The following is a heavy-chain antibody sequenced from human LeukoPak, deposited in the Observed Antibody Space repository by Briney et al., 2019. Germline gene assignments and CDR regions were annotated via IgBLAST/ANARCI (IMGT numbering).Heavy chain of an antibody. J-gene: IGHJ4*02. CDR1: GGSISSGSYY. V-gene: IGHV4-61*02. D-gene: IGHD6-6*01. Sequence: PSETLSLTCTVSGGSISSGSYYWSWIRQPAGKGLEWIGRIYTSGSTSYNPSLESRVTISLDTSKNQFSLKLSSVTAADTAVYYCARYSSSSGVDYWGQGTLVTVSS. CDR3: ARYSSSSGVDY. CDR2: IYTSGST.